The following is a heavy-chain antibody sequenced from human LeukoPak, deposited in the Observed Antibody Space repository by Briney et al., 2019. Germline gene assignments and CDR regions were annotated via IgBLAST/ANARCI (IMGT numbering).Heavy chain of an antibody. CDR3: ARGGFLTGYYSFDY. CDR1: GFTVSSNY. CDR2: IYSGGST. J-gene: IGHJ4*02. V-gene: IGHV3-53*01. D-gene: IGHD3-9*01. Sequence: GSLRLSCAASGFTVSSNYMSWVRQAPGKGLEWVSVIYSGGSTYYADSVKGRFTISRDNSKNTLYLQMNSLRAEDTAVYYCARGGFLTGYYSFDYWGQGTLVTVSS.